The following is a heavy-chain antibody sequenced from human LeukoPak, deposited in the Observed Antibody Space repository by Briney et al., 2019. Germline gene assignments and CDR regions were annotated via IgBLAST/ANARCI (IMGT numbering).Heavy chain of an antibody. Sequence: WGSLRLSCAASGFTFSSYAMSWVGQAPGKGLEWVSAISGSGGSTYYADSVKGRFTISRDNSKNTLFLQMNSLRAEDTAVYYCAKSDSSGLDAFDIWGQGTMVTVSS. J-gene: IGHJ3*02. D-gene: IGHD3-22*01. CDR1: GFTFSSYA. V-gene: IGHV3-23*01. CDR2: ISGSGGST. CDR3: AKSDSSGLDAFDI.